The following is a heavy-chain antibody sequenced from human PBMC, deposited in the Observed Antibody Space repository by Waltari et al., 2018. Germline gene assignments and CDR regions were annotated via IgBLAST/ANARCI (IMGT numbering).Heavy chain of an antibody. CDR3: ARLIPIRSSWGNWFDP. CDR1: GFTFSSYS. J-gene: IGHJ5*02. V-gene: IGHV4-34*01. CDR2: INHSGST. Sequence: VQLVESGGGLVKPGGSLRLSCAASGFTFSSYSMNWVRQAPGKGLEWIGEINHSGSTNYNPSLKSRVTISVETSKNQFSLKLSSVTAADTAVYYCARLIPIRSSWGNWFDPWGQGTLVTVSS. D-gene: IGHD6-13*01.